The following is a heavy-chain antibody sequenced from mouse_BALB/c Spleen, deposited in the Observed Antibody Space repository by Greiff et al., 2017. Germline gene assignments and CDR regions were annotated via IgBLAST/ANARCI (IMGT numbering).Heavy chain of an antibody. V-gene: IGHV2-6-7*01. J-gene: IGHJ4*01. D-gene: IGHD1-1*01. Sequence: VQVVESGPGLVAPSQSLSITCTVSGFSLTGYGVNWVRQPPGKGLEWLGMIWGDGSTDYNSALKSRLSISKDNSKSQVFLKMNSLQTDDTARYYCARDYGSSYAHAMDYWGQGTSVTVSS. CDR2: IWGDGST. CDR1: GFSLTGYG. CDR3: ARDYGSSYAHAMDY.